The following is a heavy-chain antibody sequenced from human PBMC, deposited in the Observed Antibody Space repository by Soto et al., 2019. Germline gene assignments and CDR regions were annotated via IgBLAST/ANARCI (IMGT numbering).Heavy chain of an antibody. Sequence: GGSLRLSCAASGFRFGGYNIHWVRQAPGKGLEWVSYISWNGANTFYADSVKGRFTISRDSSKKSVSLQINSLRSEDTAVYYCARETLIYGFALYVWGQGTTVTVSS. CDR3: ARETLIYGFALYV. CDR1: GFRFGGYN. CDR2: ISWNGANT. D-gene: IGHD3-10*01. V-gene: IGHV3-43*01. J-gene: IGHJ6*02.